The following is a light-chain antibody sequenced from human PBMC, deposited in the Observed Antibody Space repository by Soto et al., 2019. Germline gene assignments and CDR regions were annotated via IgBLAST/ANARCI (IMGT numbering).Light chain of an antibody. V-gene: IGKV1-39*01. J-gene: IGKJ3*01. CDR2: AAS. CDR3: QQSYTTPLFT. Sequence: DIQMTQSPSSLSASVGDRVTITCRASQSISNNLNWYQQKPGKAPQLLIFAASSLQSGVPSRFSGSGAGTDFTLTISILQPEDFATYYCQQSYTTPLFTFGPGTKVDVK. CDR1: QSISNN.